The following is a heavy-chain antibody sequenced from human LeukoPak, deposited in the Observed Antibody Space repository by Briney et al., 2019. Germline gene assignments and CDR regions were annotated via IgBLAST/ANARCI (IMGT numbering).Heavy chain of an antibody. CDR3: AKGIYSSGWSYFDY. V-gene: IGHV3-23*01. J-gene: IGHJ4*01. D-gene: IGHD6-25*01. CDR2: LSGSGVTT. Sequence: GGALRLSCAASGFSFSISAMSWVRQAPGKGLEWVSTLSGSGVTTYYADSVKGRFTISRDNSKNTLYLQMNSLRAEDTAVYYCAKGIYSSGWSYFDYWGHGALVTVSS. CDR1: GFSFSISA.